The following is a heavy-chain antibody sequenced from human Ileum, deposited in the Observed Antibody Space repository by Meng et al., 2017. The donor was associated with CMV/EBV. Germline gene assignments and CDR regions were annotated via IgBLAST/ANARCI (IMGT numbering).Heavy chain of an antibody. CDR2: ISSNGDTT. Sequence: CAAYGFTFSNSGMSWVRQAPGQGLEWVSGISSNGDTTYYVDSVKGRFTVSRDNSKNTLYLQMNSLSVDDTAVYYCAKANSGWSNYFDYWGQGILVTVSS. D-gene: IGHD6-19*01. CDR1: GFTFSNSG. J-gene: IGHJ4*02. CDR3: AKANSGWSNYFDY. V-gene: IGHV3-23*01.